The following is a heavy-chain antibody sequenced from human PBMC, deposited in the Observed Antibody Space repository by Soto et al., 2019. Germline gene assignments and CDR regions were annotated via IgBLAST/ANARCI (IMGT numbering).Heavy chain of an antibody. CDR3: ARRLEARDYYYGMDV. J-gene: IGHJ6*02. V-gene: IGHV5-10-1*01. D-gene: IGHD6-6*01. Sequence: GESLKISCKGSGYSFTSYWISWVRQMPGKGLEWMGRIDPSDSYTNYSPSFQGHVTISADKSISTAYLQWSSLKASETAMYYCARRLEARDYYYGMDVWGQGTTVTVS. CDR1: GYSFTSYW. CDR2: IDPSDSYT.